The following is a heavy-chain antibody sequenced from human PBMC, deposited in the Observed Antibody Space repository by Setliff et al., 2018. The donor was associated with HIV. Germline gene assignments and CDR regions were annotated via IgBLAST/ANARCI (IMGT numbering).Heavy chain of an antibody. CDR1: GGSISDYSDY. D-gene: IGHD1-7*01. V-gene: IGHV4-39*01. Sequence: SETLSLTCTVSGGSISDYSDYWGWIRQPPGKGLEWIGNIYYSGSTYYNPSLKSRVTMSVDTSENQFSLKLSSVTATDTAVYYCARGKRGGNYYFDYWGQGTPVTVSS. CDR2: IYYSGST. CDR3: ARGKRGGNYYFDY. J-gene: IGHJ4*02.